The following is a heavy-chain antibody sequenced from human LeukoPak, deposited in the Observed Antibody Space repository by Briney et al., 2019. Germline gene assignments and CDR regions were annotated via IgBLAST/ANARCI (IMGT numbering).Heavy chain of an antibody. Sequence: SETLSLTCAVSGYSMRSGYYWDWIRQPPGKGLEWIGSIYHSGSTYYNPSLKSRVTISVDTSKNQFSLKLSSVTAADTAVYYCARHGENFSSGWYGVADYWGQGTLVTVSS. J-gene: IGHJ4*02. CDR1: GYSMRSGYY. CDR3: ARHGENFSSGWYGVADY. CDR2: IYHSGST. D-gene: IGHD6-19*01. V-gene: IGHV4-38-2*01.